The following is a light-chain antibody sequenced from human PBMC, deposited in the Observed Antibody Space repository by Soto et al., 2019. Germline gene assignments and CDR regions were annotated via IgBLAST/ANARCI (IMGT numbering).Light chain of an antibody. Sequence: DIQMTQSPSTLSASVGDRVTITCRARQGISSWLAWYQQKPWKAPKLLIYKASSLESGVPSRFSGSGSGPEFTLTLSSLQPDDFATYYCQQYNSYPWTFGQGTKVEIK. CDR2: KAS. CDR1: QGISSW. J-gene: IGKJ1*01. V-gene: IGKV1-5*03. CDR3: QQYNSYPWT.